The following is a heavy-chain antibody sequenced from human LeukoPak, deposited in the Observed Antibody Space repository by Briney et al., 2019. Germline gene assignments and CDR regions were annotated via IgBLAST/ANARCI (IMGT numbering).Heavy chain of an antibody. CDR1: GGSISSGGYS. Sequence: PSETLSLTCAVSGGSISSGGYSWSWIRQPPGKGLEWIGYIYHSGSTYYNPSLKSRVTISVDRSKNQFSLKLSFVTAADTAVYYCAGGIWRTDAFDIWGQGTMVTVSS. D-gene: IGHD2-21*01. CDR3: AGGIWRTDAFDI. V-gene: IGHV4-30-2*01. CDR2: IYHSGST. J-gene: IGHJ3*02.